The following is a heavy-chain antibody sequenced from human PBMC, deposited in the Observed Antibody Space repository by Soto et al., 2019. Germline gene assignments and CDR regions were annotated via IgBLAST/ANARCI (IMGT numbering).Heavy chain of an antibody. CDR2: ISASGSRT. J-gene: IGHJ4*02. V-gene: IGHV3-48*01. CDR1: GFTLSTYS. CDR3: VRDADLVPLGQHMVHGEY. Sequence: EVQLVESGGDLVQPGGSLRLSCAASGFTLSTYSMNWVRQAPGKGLEWVSYISASGSRTVYADSVKGRFTISRDTAKNSLYLQMNSLRAEDTAVYFCVRDADLVPLGQHMVHGEYWGQGTLVTVSS. D-gene: IGHD6-13*01.